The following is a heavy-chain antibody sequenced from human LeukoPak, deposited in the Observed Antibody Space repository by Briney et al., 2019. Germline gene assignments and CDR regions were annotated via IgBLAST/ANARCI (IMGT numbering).Heavy chain of an antibody. CDR2: ISAYNGNT. CDR3: ARGVLLWFGHSQMYMDV. D-gene: IGHD3-10*01. Sequence: ASVKVSCKASGYTFTSYGISWVRQAPGQGLEWMGWISAYNGNTNYAQKLQGRVTMTTDTSTSTAYMELRSLRSDDTAVYYCARGVLLWFGHSQMYMDVWGKGTTVTVSS. V-gene: IGHV1-18*01. J-gene: IGHJ6*03. CDR1: GYTFTSYG.